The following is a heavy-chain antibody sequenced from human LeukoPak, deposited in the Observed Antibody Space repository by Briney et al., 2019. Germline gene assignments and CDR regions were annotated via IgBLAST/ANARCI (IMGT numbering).Heavy chain of an antibody. CDR3: ARDRRVGATWSVGAFDI. CDR2: IKQDGSEK. J-gene: IGHJ3*02. CDR1: GFTFSNYW. D-gene: IGHD1-26*01. V-gene: IGHV3-7*01. Sequence: GGSLRLSCAASGFTFSNYWMIWVRQAPGKGLEWVGNIKQDGSEKRYADSVRGRFTISRDNAKNSLSLQMNSLRAEDTAIYYCARDRRVGATWSVGAFDIWGQGTTVTVSS.